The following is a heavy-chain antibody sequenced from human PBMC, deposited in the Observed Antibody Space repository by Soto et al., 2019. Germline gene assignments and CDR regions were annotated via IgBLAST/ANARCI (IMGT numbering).Heavy chain of an antibody. J-gene: IGHJ6*02. Sequence: SSVKVSCKASGYTFTSYGISWVRQAPGQGLEWMGWISAYNGNTNYAQKLQGRVTMTTDTSTSTAYMELRSLRSDDTAVYYCARPYKYYDSSGYYYGGYYYGMDVWGQGTTVTVSS. CDR1: GYTFTSYG. D-gene: IGHD3-22*01. CDR3: ARPYKYYDSSGYYYGGYYYGMDV. V-gene: IGHV1-18*04. CDR2: ISAYNGNT.